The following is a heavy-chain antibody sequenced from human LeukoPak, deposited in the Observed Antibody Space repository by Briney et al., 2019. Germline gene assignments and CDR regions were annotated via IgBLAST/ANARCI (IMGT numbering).Heavy chain of an antibody. Sequence: PSETLSLTCTVSGGSISSGDYYWSWIRQPPGKGLEWIGYIHHSGSAYFNPSLKSRVTISVDTSKNQFSLKLSSVTAADTAVYYCARGPDSSGSYYFDLWGQGTLATVSS. V-gene: IGHV4-30-4*01. J-gene: IGHJ4*02. CDR1: GGSISSGDYY. D-gene: IGHD3-22*01. CDR2: IHHSGSA. CDR3: ARGPDSSGSYYFDL.